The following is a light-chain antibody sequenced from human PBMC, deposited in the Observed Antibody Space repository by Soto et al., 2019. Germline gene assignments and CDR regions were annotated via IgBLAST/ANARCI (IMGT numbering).Light chain of an antibody. CDR2: AAS. Sequence: AIRITQSPSSLSESTGDRVTITCRASQGISSYLAWYQQKPGKAPKLLIYAASTLQSGVPSRFSGSGSGTDFTLTISCLQSEDFATYYCQQYYSYPLFGQGTKVDIK. V-gene: IGKV1-8*01. CDR3: QQYYSYPL. CDR1: QGISSY. J-gene: IGKJ1*01.